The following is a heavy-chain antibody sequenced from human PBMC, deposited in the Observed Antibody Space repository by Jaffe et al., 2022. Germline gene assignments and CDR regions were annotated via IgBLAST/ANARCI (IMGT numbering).Heavy chain of an antibody. CDR2: IYTSGST. CDR1: GGSISSGSYY. D-gene: IGHD5-12*01. CDR3: ARGRDGYNYGLGHYYYYMDV. Sequence: QVQLQESGPGLVKPSQTLSLTCTVSGGSISSGSYYWSWIRQPAGKGLEWIGRIYTSGSTNYNPSLKSRVTISVDTSKNQFSLKLSSVTAADTAVYYCARGRDGYNYGLGHYYYYMDVWGKGTTVTVSS. J-gene: IGHJ6*03. V-gene: IGHV4-61*02.